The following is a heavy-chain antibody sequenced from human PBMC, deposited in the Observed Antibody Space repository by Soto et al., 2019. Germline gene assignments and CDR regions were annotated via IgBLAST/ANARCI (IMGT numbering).Heavy chain of an antibody. V-gene: IGHV3-23*01. CDR3: AKFGDDYSNYVFYYYYYYMDV. CDR1: GFTFSSYA. Sequence: GGSLRLSCAASGFTFSSYAMSWVRQAPGKGLEWVSAISGSGGSTYYADSVKGRFTISRDNSKNTLYLQMNSLRAEDTAVYYCAKFGDDYSNYVFYYYYYYMDVWGKGTTVTVSS. CDR2: ISGSGGST. J-gene: IGHJ6*03. D-gene: IGHD4-4*01.